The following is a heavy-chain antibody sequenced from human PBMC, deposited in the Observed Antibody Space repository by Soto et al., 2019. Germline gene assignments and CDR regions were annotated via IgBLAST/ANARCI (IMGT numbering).Heavy chain of an antibody. V-gene: IGHV5-51*01. J-gene: IGHJ6*02. Sequence: GESLKISCKGSGYSFTSYWIGWVRQMPGKGLEWMGIIYSGDSDTRYSPSFQGQVTISADKSISTAYLQWSSLKASDTARYYCARLVAARPEYYYYYGMDVWGQGTTVTVSS. D-gene: IGHD6-6*01. CDR1: GYSFTSYW. CDR3: ARLVAARPEYYYYYGMDV. CDR2: IYSGDSDT.